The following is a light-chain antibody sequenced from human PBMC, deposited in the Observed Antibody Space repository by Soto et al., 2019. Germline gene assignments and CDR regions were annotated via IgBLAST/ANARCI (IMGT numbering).Light chain of an antibody. CDR1: SSDVGGYNY. V-gene: IGLV2-14*01. J-gene: IGLJ1*01. CDR3: SSYTSSSNV. Sequence: QPVLTQPASVSGSPGQSITISCTGTSSDVGGYNYVSWYQQHPGKAPKLMIYEVSNRPSGVSNRFSGSKSGNTASLTISGLQAEDEADYYCSSYTSSSNVFGTGTKPTVL. CDR2: EVS.